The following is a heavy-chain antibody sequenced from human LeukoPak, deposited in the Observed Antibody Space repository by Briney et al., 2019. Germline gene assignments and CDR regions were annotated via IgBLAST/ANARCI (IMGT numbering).Heavy chain of an antibody. Sequence: ASVKVSCKASGYTFTGYYMHWVRQAPGQGPEWMGWINPNSGGTNYAQKFEGRVTMTRDTSISTAYMELSRLRSDDTAVYYCARTGQWLYQYYFDYWGQGTLVTVSS. J-gene: IGHJ4*02. CDR2: INPNSGGT. CDR1: GYTFTGYY. V-gene: IGHV1-2*02. D-gene: IGHD6-19*01. CDR3: ARTGQWLYQYYFDY.